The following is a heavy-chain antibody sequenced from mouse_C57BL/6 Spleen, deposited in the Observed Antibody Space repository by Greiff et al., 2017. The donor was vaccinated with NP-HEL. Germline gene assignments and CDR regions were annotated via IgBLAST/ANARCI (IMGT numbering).Heavy chain of an antibody. CDR1: GYSITSGYY. CDR3: ARGGLLRPPGAMDY. J-gene: IGHJ4*01. Sequence: EVKLEESGPGLVKPSQSLSLTCSVTGYSITSGYYWNWIRQFPGNKLEWMGYISYDGSNNYNPSLKNRISITRDTSKNQFFLKLNSVTTEDTATYYCARGGLLRPPGAMDYWGQGTSVTVSS. CDR2: ISYDGSN. V-gene: IGHV3-6*01. D-gene: IGHD2-3*01.